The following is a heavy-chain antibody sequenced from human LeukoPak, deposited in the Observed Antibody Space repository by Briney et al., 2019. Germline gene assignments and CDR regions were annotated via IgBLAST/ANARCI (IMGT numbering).Heavy chain of an antibody. Sequence: ASVKVSCKASGYTFTSYYMHWVRQAPGQGLEWMGIINPSGGSTSYAQKFQGRVTMTRDMSTSTVYMELSSLRSEDTAVYYCARDEIDYYDRPQVWFDPWGQGTLVTVSS. V-gene: IGHV1-46*01. J-gene: IGHJ5*02. CDR1: GYTFTSYY. CDR2: INPSGGST. D-gene: IGHD3-22*01. CDR3: ARDEIDYYDRPQVWFDP.